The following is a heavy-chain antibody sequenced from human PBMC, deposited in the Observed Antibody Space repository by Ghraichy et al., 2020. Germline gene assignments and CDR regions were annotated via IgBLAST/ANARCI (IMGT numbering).Heavy chain of an antibody. CDR3: AREFRPSYCSADSCYPKDAFDI. J-gene: IGHJ3*02. Sequence: ASVKVSCKTSGYIFAGYYIHWVRQAPGQGLEWIGRINPNSGGTNYARNFRGRVTMTTDTSIRTAFMQLSSLRSDDTAIYYCAREFRPSYCSADSCYPKDAFDIWGQGTMVPVSS. V-gene: IGHV1-2*06. CDR1: GYIFAGYY. D-gene: IGHD2-15*01. CDR2: INPNSGGT.